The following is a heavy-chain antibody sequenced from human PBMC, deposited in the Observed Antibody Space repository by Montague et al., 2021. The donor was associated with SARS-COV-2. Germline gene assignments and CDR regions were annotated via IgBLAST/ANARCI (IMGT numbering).Heavy chain of an antibody. J-gene: IGHJ6*02. V-gene: IGHV4-61*08. CDR2: ISYSGTT. CDR3: ARDRPADDYDDYETARYCYSYGMDV. Sequence: SETLSLTCTVSGGSVNSAGYYWSWIRQPPGKGLEWIGNISYSGTTNYNPSLRSRVTLSVDTSKNQFSLKLSSVTAADTAVYYCARDRPADDYDDYETARYCYSYGMDVWGQGATVTVSS. D-gene: IGHD4-17*01. CDR1: GGSVNSAGYY.